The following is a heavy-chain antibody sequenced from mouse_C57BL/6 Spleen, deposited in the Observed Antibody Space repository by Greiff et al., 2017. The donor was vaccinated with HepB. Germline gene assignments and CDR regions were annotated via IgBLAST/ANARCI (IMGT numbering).Heavy chain of an antibody. CDR2: FYPGSGSI. V-gene: IGHV1-62-2*01. Sequence: QVQLQQSGAELVKPGASVKLSCTASGYTFTEYTIHWVKQRSGQGLEWIGWFYPGSGSIKYNEKFKDKATLTADKSSSTVYMELSSLTSEDSAVYFCARHEEGRYYCYDEDFDYWGQGTTLTVSS. J-gene: IGHJ2*01. D-gene: IGHD2-12*01. CDR3: ARHEEGRYYCYDEDFDY. CDR1: GYTFTEYT.